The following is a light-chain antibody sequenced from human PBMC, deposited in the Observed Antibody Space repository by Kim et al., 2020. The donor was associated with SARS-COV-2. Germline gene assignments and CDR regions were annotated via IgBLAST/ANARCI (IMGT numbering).Light chain of an antibody. CDR2: DTS. J-gene: IGKJ4*01. V-gene: IGKV3D-15*01. CDR3: QEYNNWPALS. Sequence: EVVMTQSPATLSVSPGERATLSCRASHSVSSNLAWYQQKPGQAPRLLIYDTSIRASGIPARFSGSGSGTEFTLTISSLQSEDFAVYYCQEYNNWPALSLGGGTKVDIK. CDR1: HSVSSN.